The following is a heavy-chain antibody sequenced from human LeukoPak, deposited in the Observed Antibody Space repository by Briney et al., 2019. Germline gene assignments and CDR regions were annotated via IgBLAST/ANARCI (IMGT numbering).Heavy chain of an antibody. Sequence: GESLKISRKHSGYSFTNYWIGWVRQMPGKGLEWMGIIYPGDSDTKYSPSFQGHVTISVDKSITTAFLQWSSLKPSDTAIYYCARRYYETSGYSSFDYWGQGTLVTVSS. D-gene: IGHD3-22*01. CDR1: GYSFTNYW. V-gene: IGHV5-51*01. J-gene: IGHJ4*02. CDR2: IYPGDSDT. CDR3: ARRYYETSGYSSFDY.